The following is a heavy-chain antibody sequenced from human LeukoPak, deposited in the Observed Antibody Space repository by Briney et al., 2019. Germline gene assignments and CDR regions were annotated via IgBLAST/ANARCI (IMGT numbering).Heavy chain of an antibody. V-gene: IGHV4-30-2*01. CDR3: ARGGFGSGLDY. Sequence: SETLSLTCAVSGGSISSGGYSWSWIRQPPGKGLEWIGYIYHSGSTYYNPSLKSRVTISVDRSKNLFSLKLSSVTAADTAVYYCARGGFGSGLDYWGQGTLVTVSS. CDR2: IYHSGST. D-gene: IGHD3-10*01. CDR1: GGSISSGGYS. J-gene: IGHJ4*02.